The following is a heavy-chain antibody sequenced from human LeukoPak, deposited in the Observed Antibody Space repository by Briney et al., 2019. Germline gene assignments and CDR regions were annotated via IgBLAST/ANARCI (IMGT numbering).Heavy chain of an antibody. CDR3: ARGAGSYERDFDY. J-gene: IGHJ4*02. V-gene: IGHV1-2*02. CDR2: VNPNSGDT. D-gene: IGHD1-26*01. CDR1: GYTFTGHY. Sequence: ASVKVSCKASGYTFTGHYMHWVRQAPGQGFEWMGWVNPNSGDTNYAQKFQGRVTLTRDTSITTAYMEMSRLTFDDTAVYYCARGAGSYERDFDYWGQGTLVTVSS.